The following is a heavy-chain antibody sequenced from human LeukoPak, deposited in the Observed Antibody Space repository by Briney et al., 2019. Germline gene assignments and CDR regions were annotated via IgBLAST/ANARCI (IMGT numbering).Heavy chain of an antibody. V-gene: IGHV3-30-3*01. CDR3: ARGSSGYSYYFDY. CDR1: GFTFSNSA. J-gene: IGHJ4*02. Sequence: GGSLRLSCAASGFTFSNSAMNWVRQAPGKGLEWVAVISYDGSIKYYADSVKGRFTISRDNSETTLYLQMNSLRAEDTAVYYCARGSSGYSYYFDYWGQGTLVSVSS. D-gene: IGHD3-22*01. CDR2: ISYDGSIK.